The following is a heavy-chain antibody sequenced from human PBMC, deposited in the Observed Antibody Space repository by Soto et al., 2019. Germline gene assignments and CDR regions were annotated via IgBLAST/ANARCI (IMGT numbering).Heavy chain of an antibody. D-gene: IGHD4-17*01. CDR3: AKGFDYGDTKHIDH. CDR2: ITNTGITT. CDR1: GFDFSPHA. Sequence: GGSLRLSGAASGFDFSPHALPWVRQAPGKGLEWLSSITNTGITTHYADSVKGRFTISRENSRNTLHLQLNNLRVDDTAVYYCAKGFDYGDTKHIDHWGQGTLVTVSS. J-gene: IGHJ4*02. V-gene: IGHV3-23*01.